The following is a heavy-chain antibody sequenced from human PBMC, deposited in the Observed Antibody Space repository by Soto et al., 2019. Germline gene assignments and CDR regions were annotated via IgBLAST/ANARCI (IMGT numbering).Heavy chain of an antibody. Sequence: ASVKVSCKASGGTFSSYAISWVRQAPGQGLEWMGGIIPIFGTANYAQKFQGRVTITADESTSTAYMELSSLRSEDTAVYYCARDYPLYYYDSSGYYYRTWFDPWGQGTLVTVSS. CDR1: GGTFSSYA. J-gene: IGHJ5*02. D-gene: IGHD3-22*01. CDR3: ARDYPLYYYDSSGYYYRTWFDP. V-gene: IGHV1-69*13. CDR2: IIPIFGTA.